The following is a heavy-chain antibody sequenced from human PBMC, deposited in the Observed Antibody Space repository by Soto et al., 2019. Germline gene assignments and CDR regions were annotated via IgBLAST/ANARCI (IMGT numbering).Heavy chain of an antibody. CDR3: ATEPTYYDSSGSKGDY. V-gene: IGHV1-24*01. Sequence: ASVKVSCKVSGYTLTELSMHWVRQAPGKGLEWMGGFDPEDGETIYAQKFQGRVTMTEDTSTDTAYMELSSPRSEDTAVYYCATEPTYYDSSGSKGDYWGQGTLVTVSS. J-gene: IGHJ4*02. D-gene: IGHD3-22*01. CDR2: FDPEDGET. CDR1: GYTLTELS.